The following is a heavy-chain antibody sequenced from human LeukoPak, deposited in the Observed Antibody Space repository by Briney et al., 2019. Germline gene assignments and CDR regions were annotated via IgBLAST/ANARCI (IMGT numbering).Heavy chain of an antibody. Sequence: GSLRLSCAASGFTFSSYAMSWVRQPPGKGLEWIGSIYYSGSTYYNPSLKSRVTISVDTSKNQFSLKLSSVTAADTAVYYCAVTTVTISEWGQGTLVTVSS. CDR3: AVTTVTISE. CDR1: GFTFSSYA. CDR2: IYYSGST. J-gene: IGHJ4*02. D-gene: IGHD4-17*01. V-gene: IGHV4-39*01.